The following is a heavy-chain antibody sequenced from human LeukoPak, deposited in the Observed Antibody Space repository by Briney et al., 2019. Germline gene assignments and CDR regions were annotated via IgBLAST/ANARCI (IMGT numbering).Heavy chain of an antibody. D-gene: IGHD3-10*01. Sequence: GGSLRLSCTASGFTLRDYYMSWIRQAPGKGLEWVSTSSGTSRYTNHANSVKGRFTISRDTARNLVYLQMNYLRAEDTAVYYCASSVWFGESMPDYWGQGTLVTVSS. CDR3: ASSVWFGESMPDY. V-gene: IGHV3-11*06. CDR2: SSGTSRYT. CDR1: GFTLRDYY. J-gene: IGHJ4*02.